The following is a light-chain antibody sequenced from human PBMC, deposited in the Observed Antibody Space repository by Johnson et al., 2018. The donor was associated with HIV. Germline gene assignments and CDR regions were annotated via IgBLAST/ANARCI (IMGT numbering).Light chain of an antibody. J-gene: IGLJ1*01. CDR2: DNN. CDR1: SSNIGNSY. CDR3: GTWDNSLSAGV. Sequence: QSVLTQPPSVSAAPGQKVTISCSGSSSNIGNSYVSWYQQLPGTAPKLLIYDNNKRPSGIPDRFSGSKSGTSATLGISGLQTGDEADYYCGTWDNSLSAGVVGSGTKVTVL. V-gene: IGLV1-51*01.